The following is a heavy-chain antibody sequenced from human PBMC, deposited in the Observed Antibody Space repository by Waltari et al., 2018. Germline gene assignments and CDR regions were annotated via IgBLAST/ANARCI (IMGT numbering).Heavy chain of an antibody. V-gene: IGHV1-8*02. CDR2: MNPSSGST. D-gene: IGHD2-15*01. CDR1: GYTFTSYA. J-gene: IGHJ6*02. Sequence: QVQLVQSGAEVKKPGASVKVSCKASGYTFTSYAINWVRQATGQGLEWMGWMNPSSGSTGEGQEGQGRVSMTRNTSRSTGYMGLSSLRSEDTAVYYCASGTDCSGGSSYDYYYYGMDVWGQGTTVTVSS. CDR3: ASGTDCSGGSSYDYYYYGMDV.